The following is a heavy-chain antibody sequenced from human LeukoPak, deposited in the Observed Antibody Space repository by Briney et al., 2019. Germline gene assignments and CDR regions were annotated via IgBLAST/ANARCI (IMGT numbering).Heavy chain of an antibody. D-gene: IGHD2-21*02. CDR1: GYTFTDYY. CDR2: INPNSGDT. CDR3: AREGVTGWPYNWFDP. J-gene: IGHJ5*02. Sequence: GASVKVSCKASGYTFTDYYLHWVRQAPGQGLEWVGWINPNSGDTNYAQKFQGRVTMTRDTSISTAYMEVRRLRSDDTAVYFCAREGVTGWPYNWFDPWGQGTLVTVSS. V-gene: IGHV1-2*02.